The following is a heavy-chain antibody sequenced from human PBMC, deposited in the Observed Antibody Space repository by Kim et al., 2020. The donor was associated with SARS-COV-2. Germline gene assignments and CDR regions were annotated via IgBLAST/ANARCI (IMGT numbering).Heavy chain of an antibody. CDR2: IRSDGSHK. V-gene: IGHV3-33*06. CDR1: GFTFSVYG. J-gene: IGHJ4*02. CDR3: ANFES. Sequence: GGSLRLSCAASGFTFSVYGMHWVRQAPGKGLEWVAVIRSDGSHKYYADSVKGRFTISRDNSKNMVYLQMNSLRAEDTAVYYCANFESWGQGTLVTGSS.